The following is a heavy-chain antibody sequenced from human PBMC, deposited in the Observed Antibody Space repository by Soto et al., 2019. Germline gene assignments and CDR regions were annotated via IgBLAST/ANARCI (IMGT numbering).Heavy chain of an antibody. CDR1: GFTFSSYG. CDR3: ARDFVPYYYDSSGYLETHFDY. D-gene: IGHD3-22*01. J-gene: IGHJ4*02. Sequence: QVQLVESGGGVVQPGRSLRLSCAASGFTFSSYGMHWVRQAPGKGLEWVAVIWYDGSNKYYADSVKGRFTISRDNSKNTLYLQMNSLRAEDTAVYYCARDFVPYYYDSSGYLETHFDYWGQGNLVTVSS. V-gene: IGHV3-33*01. CDR2: IWYDGSNK.